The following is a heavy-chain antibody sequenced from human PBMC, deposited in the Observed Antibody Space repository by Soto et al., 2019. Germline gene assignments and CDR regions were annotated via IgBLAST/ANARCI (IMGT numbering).Heavy chain of an antibody. CDR3: ARDDREWGSYGMDV. D-gene: IGHD3-3*01. CDR2: IKQDGSEK. Sequence: EVQLVESGGGLVQPGGSLRLSCAASGFTFSSYWMSWVRQAPGKGLEWVANIKQDGSEKYYVDSVKGRFTISRDNAKNAQYLTMNSLRAEDTAVYYCARDDREWGSYGMDVWGQGTTVTVSS. CDR1: GFTFSSYW. J-gene: IGHJ6*02. V-gene: IGHV3-7*01.